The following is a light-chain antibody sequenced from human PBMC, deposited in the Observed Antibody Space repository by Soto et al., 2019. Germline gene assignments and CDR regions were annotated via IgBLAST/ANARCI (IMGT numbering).Light chain of an antibody. CDR2: GAY. J-gene: IGKJ2*01. CDR1: QSVSSRN. Sequence: EIVLTQSPGTLSLSPGERATLSCRASQSVSSRNLAWYRQKPGQAPSLLIYGAYNRATGIPDRFSGSGSGTDLALTISILDPEDFSVYYCLRYGDSPPAYTFGQGTKLEIK. CDR3: LRYGDSPPAYT. V-gene: IGKV3-20*01.